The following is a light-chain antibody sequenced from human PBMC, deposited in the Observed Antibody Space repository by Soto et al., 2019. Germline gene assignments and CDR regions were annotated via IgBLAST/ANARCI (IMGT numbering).Light chain of an antibody. Sequence: QSALTQPASVSGSPGQSIAISCTGTSSDIGSYNYVSWYQQHPGKAPKLMIHDVRNRPSGVSDRFSGSKSGNTASLTISGLQADDEADYYCSSHATYSTRVFGTGTKLTVL. V-gene: IGLV2-14*01. CDR3: SSHATYSTRV. J-gene: IGLJ1*01. CDR2: DVR. CDR1: SSDIGSYNY.